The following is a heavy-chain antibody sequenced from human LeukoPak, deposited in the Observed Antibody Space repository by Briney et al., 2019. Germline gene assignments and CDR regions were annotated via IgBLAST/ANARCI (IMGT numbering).Heavy chain of an antibody. CDR1: GFSLSTSGMR. Sequence: SGPTLMHPTQTLTLTCTFSGFSLSTSGMRVRWIRQPPGKALEWLSRIDWHDDKFYSTSLKTRLTISKDTSKNQVVLTMTNMDPVDTATYYCARISVVASWGQGTMVTVSS. CDR3: ARISVVAS. CDR2: IDWHDDK. J-gene: IGHJ3*01. D-gene: IGHD3-22*01. V-gene: IGHV2-70*04.